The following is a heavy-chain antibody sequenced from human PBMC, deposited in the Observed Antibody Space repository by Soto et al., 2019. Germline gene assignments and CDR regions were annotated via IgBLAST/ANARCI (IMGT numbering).Heavy chain of an antibody. CDR3: ARARDNKQLGYYYYYMEV. CDR1: GYTFTSYD. J-gene: IGHJ6*03. CDR2: MNPNSGNT. V-gene: IGHV1-8*01. Sequence: ASVKVSCKASGYTFTSYDINWVRQATGQGLEWMGWMNPNSGNTGYAQKFQGRVTMTRNTSISTAYMELSSLRSEDTAVYYCARARDNKQLGYYYYYMEVWGKGTTVTVSS. D-gene: IGHD6-13*01.